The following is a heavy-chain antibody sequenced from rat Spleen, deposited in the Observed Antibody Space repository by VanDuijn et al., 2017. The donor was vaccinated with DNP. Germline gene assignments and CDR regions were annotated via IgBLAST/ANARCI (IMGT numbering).Heavy chain of an antibody. V-gene: IGHV5-46*01. J-gene: IGHJ2*01. CDR2: ISTSGGST. CDR1: GFTFSSFP. Sequence: EVQLVESGGGLVQPGRSMKLSCAASGFTFSSFPMAWVRQAPTKGLEWVATISTSGGSTYYRDSVKGRFTISRDNAKSTLYLQMNSLRSEDTATYYCHMYTTDYYDYWGQGVMVTVSS. D-gene: IGHD1-6*01. CDR3: HMYTTDYYDY.